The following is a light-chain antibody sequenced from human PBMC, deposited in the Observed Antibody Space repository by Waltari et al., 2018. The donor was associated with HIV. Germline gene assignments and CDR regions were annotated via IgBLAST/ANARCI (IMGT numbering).Light chain of an antibody. CDR1: SRDFGRYVL. CDR2: EVS. V-gene: IGLV2-23*02. Sequence: QSALTQPAPVSGSPGQSITITCTRTSRDFGRYVLVSWYQKHPDKAPKLMIYEVSKRPSGVSNRFSGSKSGNTASLTISGLQAEDEADYYCCSYAGSSTHVFGGGTKVTVL. CDR3: CSYAGSSTHV. J-gene: IGLJ1*01.